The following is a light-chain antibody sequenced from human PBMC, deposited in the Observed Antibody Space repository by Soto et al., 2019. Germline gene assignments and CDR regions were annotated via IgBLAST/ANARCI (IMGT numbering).Light chain of an antibody. CDR3: QQYGSSQFT. CDR2: AAS. V-gene: IGKV3-20*01. Sequence: EIVLTQSPGTLSLSPGERATLSCRASQSVSSSYLAWYQQKPGQAPRLLIYAASSRATCIPDRFSGSGSGTDFTLTIRRLEPEDFGVYYCQQYGSSQFTFGPGTKVDIK. J-gene: IGKJ3*01. CDR1: QSVSSSY.